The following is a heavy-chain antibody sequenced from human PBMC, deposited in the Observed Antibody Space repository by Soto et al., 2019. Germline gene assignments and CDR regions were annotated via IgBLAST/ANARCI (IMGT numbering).Heavy chain of an antibody. Sequence: SETLSLTCAVSGYSISSGYYWGWIRQPPGKGLEWIGSIYHSGSTYYNLSLKSRVTISVDTSKNQFSLKLSAVTAADTAVYDCARVNYGSGSYYSWYFDYWGQGTLVTVS. V-gene: IGHV4-38-2*01. CDR1: GYSISSGYY. CDR2: IYHSGST. D-gene: IGHD3-10*01. CDR3: ARVNYGSGSYYSWYFDY. J-gene: IGHJ4*02.